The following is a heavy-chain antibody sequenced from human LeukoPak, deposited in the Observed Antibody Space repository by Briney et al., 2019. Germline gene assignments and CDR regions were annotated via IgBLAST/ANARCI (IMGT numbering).Heavy chain of an antibody. CDR1: GGSVSSGNYY. CDR3: ARDPSGYFNY. J-gene: IGHJ4*02. D-gene: IGHD3-22*01. CDR2: IYYSGST. V-gene: IGHV4-61*01. Sequence: SETLSLTCSVAGGSVSSGNYYWSWIRQPPGKGLEWIGYIYYSGSTNYNPSLKSRVTISVDTSKNQFSLKLSSVTAADTAVYYCARDPSGYFNYWGQGTLATVSS.